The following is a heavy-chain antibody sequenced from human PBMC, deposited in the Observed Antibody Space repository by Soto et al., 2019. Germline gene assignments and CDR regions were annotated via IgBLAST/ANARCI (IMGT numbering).Heavy chain of an antibody. D-gene: IGHD3-16*01. Sequence: SETLSLTCAVYGGSFSGYYWSWIRQPPGKGLEWIGEINHSGSTNYNPSLKSRVTISVDTSKNQFSLKLSSVTAADTAVYYCGSPGGIGNRRGYYYYGLDVWGQGTTVTVSS. V-gene: IGHV4-34*01. CDR2: INHSGST. CDR3: GSPGGIGNRRGYYYYGLDV. J-gene: IGHJ6*02. CDR1: GGSFSGYY.